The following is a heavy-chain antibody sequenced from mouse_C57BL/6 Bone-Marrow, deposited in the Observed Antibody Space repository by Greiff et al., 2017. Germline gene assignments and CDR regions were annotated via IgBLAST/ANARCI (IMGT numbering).Heavy chain of an antibody. D-gene: IGHD4-1*01. CDR3: ARHLNWENWFAY. CDR2: ISSGGSYT. Sequence: EVQGVESGGDLVKPGGSLKLSCAASGFTFSSYGMSWVRQTPDKRLEWVATISSGGSYTYYPDSVKGRFTISRDNAKNTLYLQMSSLKSEDTAMHYCARHLNWENWFAYWGQGTLVTVSA. CDR1: GFTFSSYG. V-gene: IGHV5-6*01. J-gene: IGHJ3*01.